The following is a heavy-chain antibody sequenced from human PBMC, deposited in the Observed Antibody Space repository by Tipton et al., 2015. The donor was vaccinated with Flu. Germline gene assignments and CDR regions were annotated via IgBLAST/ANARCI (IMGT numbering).Heavy chain of an antibody. Sequence: LRLSCSVSGDSIGSDYFWGWIRQPPGKGLEWIGNVHQTGTSYYNPSLRSRVIITVDRRKNHFSLRLTSVTAADTAVYFCARRDYSNYASEPKNWFDSWGQGTLVTVSS. CDR2: VHQTGTS. CDR1: GDSIGSDYF. J-gene: IGHJ5*01. D-gene: IGHD4-11*01. CDR3: ARRDYSNYASEPKNWFDS. V-gene: IGHV4-38-2*01.